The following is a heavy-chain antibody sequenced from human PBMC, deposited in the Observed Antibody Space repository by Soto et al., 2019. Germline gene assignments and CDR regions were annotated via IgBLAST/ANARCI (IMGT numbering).Heavy chain of an antibody. CDR2: ISSSSSYI. CDR3: PILTSSDSSGYYCY. D-gene: IGHD3-22*01. V-gene: IGHV3-21*01. Sequence: EVQLVESGGGLVKPGGSLRLSCAASGFTFSSYSMNWVRQAPGKGLEWVSSISSSSSYIYYADSVKGRFTISRDNAKNSLYLQMNSVSAQDSPVYYCPILTSSDSSGYYCYWGQGTLVTVSS. J-gene: IGHJ4*02. CDR1: GFTFSSYS.